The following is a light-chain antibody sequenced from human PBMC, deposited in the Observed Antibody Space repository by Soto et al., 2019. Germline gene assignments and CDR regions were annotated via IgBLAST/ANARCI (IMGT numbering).Light chain of an antibody. CDR1: QSVSSN. J-gene: IGKJ1*01. CDR2: GAS. Sequence: EIVMTQSPATLSVSPGERATLSCRASQSVSSNLAWYQQKPGQAPRLLIYGASTRATGIPARFSGSGSGTDFTLTINRLEPEDYAVYYCHQYNNWPPLTFGQGTKVDIK. V-gene: IGKV3-15*01. CDR3: HQYNNWPPLT.